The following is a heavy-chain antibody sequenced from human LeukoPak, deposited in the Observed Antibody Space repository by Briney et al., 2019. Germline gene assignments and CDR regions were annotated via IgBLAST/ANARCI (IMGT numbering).Heavy chain of an antibody. CDR2: INGNGGST. CDR1: GFTFSNYA. D-gene: IGHD6-13*01. Sequence: GGSLRLSCAASGFTFSNYAMSWVRQAPGKGLEWVSGINGNGGSTYNADSVKGRFTISRDNSKNTLYLQMNSLRAEDTAVYYCAKTAGIAAAADFDYWGQGTLVTVSS. J-gene: IGHJ4*02. CDR3: AKTAGIAAAADFDY. V-gene: IGHV3-23*01.